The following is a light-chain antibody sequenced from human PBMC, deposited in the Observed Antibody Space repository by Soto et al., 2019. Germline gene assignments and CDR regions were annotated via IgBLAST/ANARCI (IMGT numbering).Light chain of an antibody. V-gene: IGKV3-11*02. Sequence: EIVVTQSPATLSLSPGERATLSCRTSQSVGSYLAWYQKKPGKAPRLLIYDASNRATGIPARFSGSGSGRESTLTISSLEREDFAVYYCQQRSTSPPPSFGGGTQVEIK. CDR1: QSVGSY. J-gene: IGKJ4*01. CDR3: QQRSTSPPPS. CDR2: DAS.